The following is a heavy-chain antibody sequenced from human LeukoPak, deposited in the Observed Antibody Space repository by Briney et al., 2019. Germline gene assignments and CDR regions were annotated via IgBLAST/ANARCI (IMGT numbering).Heavy chain of an antibody. CDR2: ISGSGGST. CDR1: GFTFSSYA. D-gene: IGHD6-19*01. V-gene: IGHV3-23*01. CDR3: ATMGIAVVNSFDY. J-gene: IGHJ4*02. Sequence: GGSLRLSCVASGFTFSSYAMSWVRQAPGKGLEWVSAISGSGGSTYYADSVKGRFTISRDNSKNTLYLQMNSLRAEDTAVYYCATMGIAVVNSFDYWGQGTLVTVSS.